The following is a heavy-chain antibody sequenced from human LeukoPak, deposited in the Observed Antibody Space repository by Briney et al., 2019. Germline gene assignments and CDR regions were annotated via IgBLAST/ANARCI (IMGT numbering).Heavy chain of an antibody. V-gene: IGHV3-74*01. Sequence: GGSPRLSCAASGFTFSSYWMHSVRQAPGKGLVWVSRINSDGSTTNYADSVKGRFTISRDNAKNTLYLQMNSLRAEDTAVFYCAREGTPFDYWGQGTLVTVSS. CDR3: AREGTPFDY. D-gene: IGHD2-15*01. CDR1: GFTFSSYW. J-gene: IGHJ4*02. CDR2: INSDGSTT.